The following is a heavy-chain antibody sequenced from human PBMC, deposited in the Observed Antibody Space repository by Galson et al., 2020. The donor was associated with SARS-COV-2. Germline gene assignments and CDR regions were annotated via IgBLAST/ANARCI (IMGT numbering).Heavy chain of an antibody. CDR3: TKLVDSSVFDV. J-gene: IGHJ3*01. CDR1: GFSFSGFN. D-gene: IGHD2-21*01. Sequence: GESLKISCAASGFSFSGFNLQWVRQVPGRGLEWVSFISWDGGTTFYADSVEGRFTISRDNRKNSLYLQMDSLRSDDSALYYCTKLVDSSVFDVWGQGTMVTVSS. V-gene: IGHV3-43*01. CDR2: ISWDGGTT.